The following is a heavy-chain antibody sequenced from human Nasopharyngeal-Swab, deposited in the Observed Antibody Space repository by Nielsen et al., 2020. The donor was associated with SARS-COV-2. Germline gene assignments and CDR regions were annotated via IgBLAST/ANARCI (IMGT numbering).Heavy chain of an antibody. J-gene: IGHJ6*03. V-gene: IGHV1-18*01. Sequence: ASVQDSCKASGYILTSYCISWVRQAPGQGLEWMGWISAYNGNTNYAQKLQGRVTMTTDTSTSTAYMELRSLRSDDTAVYYCAREVYYYYYYMDVWGKGTTVTVSS. CDR1: GYILTSYC. CDR2: ISAYNGNT. CDR3: AREVYYYYYYMDV.